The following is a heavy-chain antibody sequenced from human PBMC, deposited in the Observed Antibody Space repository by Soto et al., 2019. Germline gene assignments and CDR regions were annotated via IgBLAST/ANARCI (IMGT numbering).Heavy chain of an antibody. J-gene: IGHJ5*02. CDR1: GGSISSSSYY. CDR2: IYYSGST. V-gene: IGHV4-39*01. Sequence: LSLTCTVSGGSISSSSYYWGWIRQPPGKGLEWIGSIYYSGSTYYNPSLKSRVTISVDTSKNQFSLKLSSVTAADTAVYYCARHTRSSSWGWFDPWGQGTLVTVSS. D-gene: IGHD6-13*01. CDR3: ARHTRSSSWGWFDP.